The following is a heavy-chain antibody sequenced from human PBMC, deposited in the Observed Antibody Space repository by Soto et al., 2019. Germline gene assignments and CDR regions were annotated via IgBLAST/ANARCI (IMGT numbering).Heavy chain of an antibody. D-gene: IGHD3-16*01. CDR2: IYYSGST. V-gene: IGHV4-31*03. CDR3: AVQYIAQGGNWFDP. Sequence: PSETLSLTCTVSGGSISSGGYYWSWIRQHPGKGLEWIGYIYYSGSTYYNPSLKSRVTISVDTSKNQFSLKLSSVTAADTAVYYCAVQYIAQGGNWFDPWGQGTLVTVSS. J-gene: IGHJ5*02. CDR1: GGSISSGGYY.